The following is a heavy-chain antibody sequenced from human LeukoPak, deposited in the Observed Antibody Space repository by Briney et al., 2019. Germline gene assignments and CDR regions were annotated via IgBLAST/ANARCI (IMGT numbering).Heavy chain of an antibody. CDR3: ASQEWGITMVRGRPYGMDV. CDR2: INPSGGST. D-gene: IGHD3-10*01. J-gene: IGHJ6*02. Sequence: ASVKVSCKASGYTFTDYRIHWVRQAPGQGLEWMGIINPSGGSTSYAQKFQGRVTMTRDTSTSTVYMELSSLRSEDTAVYYCASQEWGITMVRGRPYGMDVWGQGTTVTVSS. V-gene: IGHV1-46*01. CDR1: GYTFTDYR.